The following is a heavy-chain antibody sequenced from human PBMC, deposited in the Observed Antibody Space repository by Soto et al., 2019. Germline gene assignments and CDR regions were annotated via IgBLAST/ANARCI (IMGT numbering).Heavy chain of an antibody. CDR1: GGSLRGYY. J-gene: IGHJ5*02. Sequence: PSETLSLTCAVSGGSLRGYYWSWIRQPPGKRLELIGEINHIGSTNYNPSLKSRVTILVDTSKNQFSLKLGSVTAADTAVYYCARGLLWFREYNWFDPWGQGTLVNVSS. CDR3: ARGLLWFREYNWFDP. V-gene: IGHV4-34*01. CDR2: INHIGST. D-gene: IGHD3-10*01.